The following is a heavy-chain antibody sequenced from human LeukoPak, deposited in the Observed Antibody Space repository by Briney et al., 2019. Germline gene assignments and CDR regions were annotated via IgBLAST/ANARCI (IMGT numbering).Heavy chain of an antibody. CDR2: ISYDGSNK. Sequence: QPGGSLRLSCAASGFTFSSYGMHWVRQAPGKGLEWVAVISYDGSNKNYADSVKGRFTISRDNSKNTLYLQMNSLRAEDTAVYYCAKDRLLRYFDDWGQGTLVTVSS. CDR3: AKDRLLRYFDD. J-gene: IGHJ4*02. CDR1: GFTFSSYG. V-gene: IGHV3-30*18. D-gene: IGHD6-25*01.